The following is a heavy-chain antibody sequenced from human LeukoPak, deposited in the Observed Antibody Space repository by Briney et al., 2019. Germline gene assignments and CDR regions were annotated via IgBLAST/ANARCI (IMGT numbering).Heavy chain of an antibody. D-gene: IGHD3-22*01. CDR1: GFTFSSYA. Sequence: PGGSLRLSCAASGFTFSSYAMSWVRQAPGKGLEWVSAISGSGGSTYYADSVKGRFTISRDNSKNTLYLQMNSLRAEDTAVYYCAKVGVQTYYYDSSGYGAFDIWGQGTMVTVSS. V-gene: IGHV3-23*01. J-gene: IGHJ3*02. CDR2: ISGSGGST. CDR3: AKVGVQTYYYDSSGYGAFDI.